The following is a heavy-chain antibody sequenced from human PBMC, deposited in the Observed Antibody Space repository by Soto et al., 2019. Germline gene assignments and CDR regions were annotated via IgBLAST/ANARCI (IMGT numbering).Heavy chain of an antibody. J-gene: IGHJ6*02. CDR2: IYWDDDK. Sequence: SGPTLVNPTQTLTLTCSFSGFSLSTNGVGVGWVRQPPGKALEWLALIYWDDDKYYNTSLKTRLTISKDTSKNQVVLTMTNMDPVDTATYYCARISVAGTYYGMDVWGQGTTVTVSS. V-gene: IGHV2-70*20. D-gene: IGHD6-19*01. CDR1: GFSLSTNGVG. CDR3: ARISVAGTYYGMDV.